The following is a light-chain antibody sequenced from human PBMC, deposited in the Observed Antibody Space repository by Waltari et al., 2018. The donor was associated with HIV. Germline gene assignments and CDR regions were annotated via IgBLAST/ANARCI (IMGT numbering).Light chain of an antibody. Sequence: EIVLTQSPGTLSLSPGAGVTLSCRPSQIVTNNYLAWYQQKPGQAPRLLIYGVSNRATGIPDRFSGGGSGTDFSLTISGLEPEDFAVYYCQQFSDSPLTFGGGTKVEIK. CDR2: GVS. J-gene: IGKJ4*01. CDR3: QQFSDSPLT. CDR1: QIVTNNY. V-gene: IGKV3-20*01.